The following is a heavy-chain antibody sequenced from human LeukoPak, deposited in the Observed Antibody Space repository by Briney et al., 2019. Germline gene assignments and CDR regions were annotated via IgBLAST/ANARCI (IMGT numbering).Heavy chain of an antibody. V-gene: IGHV1-2*04. CDR1: GYTFTGYY. D-gene: IGHD2-15*01. CDR3: ARSGYCSGGSCDHEYYYYGMDV. J-gene: IGHJ6*02. Sequence: ASVKVSCKASGYTFTGYYMHWVRQAPGQGLEWMGWINPNSGGTNYAQKFQGWVTMTRDTSISTAYMELSRLRSDDKAVYYCARSGYCSGGSCDHEYYYYGMDVWGQGTTVTVSS. CDR2: INPNSGGT.